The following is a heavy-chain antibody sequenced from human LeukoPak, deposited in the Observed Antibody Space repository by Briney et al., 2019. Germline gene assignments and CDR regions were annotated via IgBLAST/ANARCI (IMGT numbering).Heavy chain of an antibody. CDR2: ISSSSSYI. CDR1: GFTFSSYS. CDR3: ARVRSVGGNPHAFNI. Sequence: GGSLRLSCAAPGFTFSSYSMNWVRQAPGKGLEWVSSISSSSSYIYYADSVKGRFTISRDNAKNSLYLQMNSLRVEDTALYYCARVRSVGGNPHAFNIWGQGTMVTVSS. V-gene: IGHV3-21*01. D-gene: IGHD4-23*01. J-gene: IGHJ3*02.